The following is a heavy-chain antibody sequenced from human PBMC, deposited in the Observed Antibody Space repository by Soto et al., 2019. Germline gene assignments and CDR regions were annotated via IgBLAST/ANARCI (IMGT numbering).Heavy chain of an antibody. CDR3: AREGYCSGGSCYSVPVFDY. D-gene: IGHD2-15*01. CDR1: GFTFSSYG. J-gene: IGHJ4*02. Sequence: QVQLVESGGGVVQPGRSLRLSCAASGFTFSSYGMHWVRQAPGKGLEWVAVIWYDGSNKYYADSVKGRFTISRDNSKNTLYLQMNSLRAEDTAVYYCAREGYCSGGSCYSVPVFDYWGQGTLVIVSS. CDR2: IWYDGSNK. V-gene: IGHV3-33*01.